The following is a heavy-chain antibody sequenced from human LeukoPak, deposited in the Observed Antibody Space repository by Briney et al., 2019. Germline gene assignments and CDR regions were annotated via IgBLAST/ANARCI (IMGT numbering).Heavy chain of an antibody. D-gene: IGHD2-2*01. Sequence: GASVKVSCKASGYTFTSYGISWVRQAPGQGLEWMGWISAYNGNTNYAQKLQGRVTMTTDTSTSTAYMELRSLRSDDTAVYYSARGGGYCSSTSCPDYFDYWGQGTLVTVSS. CDR1: GYTFTSYG. CDR3: ARGGGYCSSTSCPDYFDY. V-gene: IGHV1-18*01. J-gene: IGHJ4*02. CDR2: ISAYNGNT.